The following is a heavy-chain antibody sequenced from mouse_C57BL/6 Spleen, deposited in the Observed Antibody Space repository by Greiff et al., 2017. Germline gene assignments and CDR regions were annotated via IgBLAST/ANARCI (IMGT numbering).Heavy chain of an antibody. CDR1: GFTFSDYG. CDR2: ISSGSSTI. J-gene: IGHJ4*01. CDR3: ARPGGSSYAMDY. V-gene: IGHV5-17*01. Sequence: DVKLVESGGGLVKPGGSLKLSCAASGFTFSDYGMHWVRQAPEKGLEWVAYISSGSSTIYYADTVKGRFTISRDNAKNTLFLQMTSLRSEDTAMYYCARPGGSSYAMDYWGQGTSVTVSS. D-gene: IGHD1-1*01.